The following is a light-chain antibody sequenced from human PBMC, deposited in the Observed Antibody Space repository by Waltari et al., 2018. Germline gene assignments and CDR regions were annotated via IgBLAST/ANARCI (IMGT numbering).Light chain of an antibody. Sequence: DIQMTQSPSTLSASVGDRVTITCRASQSISSWLAWYQQKPGIAPKILIYDASSLESGVPSRFSGSGSRTEFTLTISSLQPDDFATYYCQQYNSYRTFGQGTKVEIK. CDR3: QQYNSYRT. J-gene: IGKJ1*01. CDR1: QSISSW. CDR2: DAS. V-gene: IGKV1-5*01.